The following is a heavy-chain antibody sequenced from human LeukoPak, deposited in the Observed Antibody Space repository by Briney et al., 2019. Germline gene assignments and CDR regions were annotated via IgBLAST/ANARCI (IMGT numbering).Heavy chain of an antibody. CDR1: GGSISSGGYY. D-gene: IGHD1-26*01. Sequence: PSQTLSLTCTVSGGSISSGGYYWSWIRQHPGKGLEWIGYIYCSGSTYYNPSLKSRVIISVDTSKNQFSLKLSSVTAADTAVYYCAREEPDAFDIWGQGTMVTVSS. J-gene: IGHJ3*02. V-gene: IGHV4-31*03. CDR2: IYCSGST. CDR3: AREEPDAFDI.